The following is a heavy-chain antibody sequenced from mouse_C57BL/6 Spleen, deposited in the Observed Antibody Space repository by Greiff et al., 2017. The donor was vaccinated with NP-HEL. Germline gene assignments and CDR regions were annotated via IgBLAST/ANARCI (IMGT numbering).Heavy chain of an antibody. D-gene: IGHD2-2*01. CDR2: ISSGGSYT. J-gene: IGHJ4*01. V-gene: IGHV5-6*02. CDR1: GFTFSSYG. Sequence: EVMLVESGGDLVKPGGSLKLSCAASGFTFSSYGMSWVRQTPDKRLEWVAPISSGGSYTYYPDSVKGRFTISSYNAKNTLYLQMSSLKSEDTAMYYCARRGVTGAMDYWGQGTSVTVSS. CDR3: ARRGVTGAMDY.